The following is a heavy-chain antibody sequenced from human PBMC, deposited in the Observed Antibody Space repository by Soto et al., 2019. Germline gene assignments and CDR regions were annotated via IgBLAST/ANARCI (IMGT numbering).Heavy chain of an antibody. CDR3: AREGYSSGYYYYYYGMDV. Sequence: SETLSLTCTVSGGSLSSYYWSWILLPPGKGLEWIGYIYYSGSTNYNPSLKSRVTISVDTSKNQFSLKLSSVTAADTAVYYCAREGYSSGYYYYYYGMDVWGQGTTVS. CDR1: GGSLSSYY. D-gene: IGHD3-22*01. V-gene: IGHV4-59*01. J-gene: IGHJ6*02. CDR2: IYYSGST.